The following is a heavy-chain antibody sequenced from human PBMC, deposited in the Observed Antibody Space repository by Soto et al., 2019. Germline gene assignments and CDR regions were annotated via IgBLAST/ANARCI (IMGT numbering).Heavy chain of an antibody. J-gene: IGHJ6*02. CDR2: IYHSGST. CDR1: GGSISTGGYS. V-gene: IGHV4-30-2*01. Sequence: SETLSLTCDVSGGSISTGGYSRNWIRQPPGKGLEWVGYIYHSGSTYDNPSLKSRVTMSVNRSKNQFSLNLTSVTAADTAVYFCARGHYRYAMDVWGQGTTVTVSS. CDR3: ARGHYRYAMDV.